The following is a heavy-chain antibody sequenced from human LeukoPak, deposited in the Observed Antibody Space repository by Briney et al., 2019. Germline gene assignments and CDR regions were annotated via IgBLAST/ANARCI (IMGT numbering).Heavy chain of an antibody. CDR3: ARQGVLGATGFDF. Sequence: PSETLSLTCSVSGGSISELSYYWGWIRQPPGKGLEWIGNIYYSGSTYNNPSLESRVVISVDSSRNQFFLKLTSVTVTDTAVYYCARQGVLGATGFDFWGQGILVTVSS. V-gene: IGHV4-39*01. D-gene: IGHD1-26*01. CDR2: IYYSGST. J-gene: IGHJ4*02. CDR1: GGSISELSYY.